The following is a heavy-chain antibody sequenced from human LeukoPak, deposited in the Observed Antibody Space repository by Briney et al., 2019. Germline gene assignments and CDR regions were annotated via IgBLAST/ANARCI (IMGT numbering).Heavy chain of an antibody. D-gene: IGHD3-10*01. V-gene: IGHV1-8*01. CDR2: MNPNSGNT. CDR1: GYTFTSSD. Sequence: ASVKVSCKASGYTFTSSDINWVRQATGQGLEWMGWMNPNSGNTGYAQKFQGRVTMTRNTSISTAYMELSSLRSEDTAVYYCARARGYCYGSGTRGYYYYYGMDVWGQGTTVTVSS. J-gene: IGHJ6*02. CDR3: ARARGYCYGSGTRGYYYYYGMDV.